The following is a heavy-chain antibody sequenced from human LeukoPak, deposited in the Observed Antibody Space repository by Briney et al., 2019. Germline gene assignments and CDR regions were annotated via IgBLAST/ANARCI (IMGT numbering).Heavy chain of an antibody. D-gene: IGHD3-16*01. J-gene: IGHJ4*02. V-gene: IGHV4-59*01. CDR2: IYYSGGT. Sequence: PSETLSLTCTLSGGSFSTYYWSWIRQPPGKGLEWIGYIYYSGGTDYNPSLKSRVTMSLDTSKNQFSLNLSSVTAADTAVYYCTRAVITFGAPVAKGFDCWGQGTLVTVSS. CDR1: GGSFSTYY. CDR3: TRAVITFGAPVAKGFDC.